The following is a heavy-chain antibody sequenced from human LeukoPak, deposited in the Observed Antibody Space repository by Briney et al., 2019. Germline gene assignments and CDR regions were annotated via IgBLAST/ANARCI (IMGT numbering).Heavy chain of an antibody. CDR3: ARDGLLNPYCSSTNCLNDY. D-gene: IGHD2-2*01. CDR2: ISSSGNIN. J-gene: IGHJ4*02. CDR1: GGSISSSSYY. Sequence: LSLTCTVSGGSISSSSYYWGWIRQAPGMGLEWVSYISSSGNINFYTDSVRGRFTISRDNAKNSLFLQMNSLRAEDTAVYYCARDGLLNPYCSSTNCLNDYWGQGTLVTVSS. V-gene: IGHV3-11*04.